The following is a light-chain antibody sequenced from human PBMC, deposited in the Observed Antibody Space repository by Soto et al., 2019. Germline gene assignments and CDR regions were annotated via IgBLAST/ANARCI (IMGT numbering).Light chain of an antibody. Sequence: EIVLTQSPGTLSLSPGERATLACRASQSVSSTYLAWYQQQVGQAPRLLVYGASSRATGIPDRFSGSGSGTDFTLTINKLEPEDFAVYYCQQYGSSPLTFGGGTKLEIK. CDR1: QSVSSTY. CDR3: QQYGSSPLT. CDR2: GAS. J-gene: IGKJ4*01. V-gene: IGKV3-20*01.